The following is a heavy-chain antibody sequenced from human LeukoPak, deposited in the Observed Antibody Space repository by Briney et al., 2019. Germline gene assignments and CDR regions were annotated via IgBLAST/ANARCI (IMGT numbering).Heavy chain of an antibody. CDR1: GYIFINYD. CDR2: MSPKTGNS. D-gene: IGHD2-2*01. CDR3: ARKTCSSTSCLHP. Sequence: GASVKISCKASGYIFINYDINWVRQAAGQGLEWLGWMSPKTGNSGYARRFQGRVTMTSDTSTDTAYMELSNLRSDDTAVYYCARKTCSSTSCLHPWGQGTLVTVSS. V-gene: IGHV1-8*01. J-gene: IGHJ5*02.